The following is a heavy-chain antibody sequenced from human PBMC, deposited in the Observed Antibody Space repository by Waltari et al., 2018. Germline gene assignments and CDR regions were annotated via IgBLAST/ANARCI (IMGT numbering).Heavy chain of an antibody. Sequence: EVQVVESGGGLVQPGGSLRLSCAAAGFTFSSPWMTWVRQAPGKGVDGVAKIKTDGSWTYVVDSVKGRLTIARDNTKNSLYLQMSSLRAEDTAVYYCAIGGVETSWYWRYWGQGTLVTVSS. V-gene: IGHV3-7*01. CDR2: IKTDGSWT. J-gene: IGHJ4*02. CDR1: GFTFSSPW. CDR3: AIGGVETSWYWRY. D-gene: IGHD6-13*01.